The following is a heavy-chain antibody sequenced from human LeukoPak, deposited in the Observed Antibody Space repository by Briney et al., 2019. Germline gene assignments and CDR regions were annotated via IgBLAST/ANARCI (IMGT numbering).Heavy chain of an antibody. CDR3: AILGGVDAFDI. D-gene: IGHD3-16*01. Sequence: GGSLRLSCVASGFTFDDYGMSWLRQAPGKGLEWVSAINWSGGRTGYADSVKGRFTISRDNAKNSLYLQMNSLRAEDTALYYCAILGGVDAFDIWGQGTMVTVSP. J-gene: IGHJ3*02. CDR1: GFTFDDYG. CDR2: INWSGGRT. V-gene: IGHV3-20*04.